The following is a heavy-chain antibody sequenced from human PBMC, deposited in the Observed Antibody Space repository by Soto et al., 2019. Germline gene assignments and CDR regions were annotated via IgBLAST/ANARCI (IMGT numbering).Heavy chain of an antibody. V-gene: IGHV1-18*01. J-gene: IGHJ4*02. Sequence: QVQLVQSGAEVKKPGASVKVSCKASGYTFTSYGISWVRQAPGQGLEWMGWISAYNGNTNYAQKLQGRVTMTKDTSPRTAYMERRSLRAADTAVYYCARGGRSIAVAGDFDYWGQGTLVTVSS. CDR1: GYTFTSYG. CDR2: ISAYNGNT. CDR3: ARGGRSIAVAGDFDY. D-gene: IGHD6-19*01.